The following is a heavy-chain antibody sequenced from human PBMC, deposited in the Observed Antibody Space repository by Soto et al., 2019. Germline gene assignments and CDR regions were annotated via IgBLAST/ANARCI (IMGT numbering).Heavy chain of an antibody. CDR2: IIPMFGTT. J-gene: IGHJ5*01. CDR1: GGTFSRYA. Sequence: QVQLVQSGAEVRKPGSSVKVSCKASGGTFSRYAINWVRQAPGQGLEWMGGIIPMFGTTNYAQKFKGRVTITADESTSTVYIELNTLRSEDAAVYYCARASIHGSSWYFWFDPWGQGTLVTVSS. CDR3: ARASIHGSSWYFWFDP. V-gene: IGHV1-69*01. D-gene: IGHD6-13*01.